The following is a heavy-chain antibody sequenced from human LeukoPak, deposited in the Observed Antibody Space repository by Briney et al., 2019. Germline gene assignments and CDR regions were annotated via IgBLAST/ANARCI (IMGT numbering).Heavy chain of an antibody. D-gene: IGHD3-22*01. CDR2: IYYSGST. CDR1: GGSIGSYY. Sequence: SETLSLTCTVSGGSIGSYYWSWIRQPPGKGLEWIGYIYYSGSTNYNPSLKSRVTISVDTSKNQFSLKLSSVTAADTAVYYCARDHPYYYDSSGYFDYWGQGTLVTVSS. V-gene: IGHV4-59*01. CDR3: ARDHPYYYDSSGYFDY. J-gene: IGHJ4*02.